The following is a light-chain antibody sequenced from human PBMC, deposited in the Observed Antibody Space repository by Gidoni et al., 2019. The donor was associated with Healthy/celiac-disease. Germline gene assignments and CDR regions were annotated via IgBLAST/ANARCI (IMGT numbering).Light chain of an antibody. CDR3: QQSYSTPRWT. J-gene: IGKJ2*01. Sequence: DIEMTQSPSSLSASVGDRVTITCRASQSISSYLNWYQQKPEKAPKLLIYAASSLQSGVPSMFSGSGSGSDFTLSISSLQPEDFATYYCQQSYSTPRWTFXQXTKLXIK. CDR2: AAS. V-gene: IGKV1-39*01. CDR1: QSISSY.